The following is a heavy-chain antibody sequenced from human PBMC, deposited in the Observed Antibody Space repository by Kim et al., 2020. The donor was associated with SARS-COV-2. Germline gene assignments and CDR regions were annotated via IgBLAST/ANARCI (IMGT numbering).Heavy chain of an antibody. D-gene: IGHD1-26*01. V-gene: IGHV3-23*01. CDR2: ISGSGGTT. Sequence: GGSLRLSCAASGFTFSSYAMSWVRQAPGKGLEWVSAISGSGGTTYYADSVKGRFTISRDNSKNTLYLQMNSLRAEDTAVYYCAKSLGEIQWGPLYYCGQGTLCSVSS. J-gene: IGHJ4*02. CDR3: AKSLGEIQWGPLYY. CDR1: GFTFSSYA.